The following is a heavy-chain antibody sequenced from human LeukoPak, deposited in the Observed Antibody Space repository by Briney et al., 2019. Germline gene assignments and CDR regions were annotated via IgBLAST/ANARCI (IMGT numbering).Heavy chain of an antibody. CDR1: GFTFSSYA. V-gene: IGHV3-23*01. CDR3: AKLTTYRIAAAGTGFDP. J-gene: IGHJ5*02. CDR2: ISGSGGST. Sequence: PGGSLRLPCAASGFTFSSYAMSWVRQAPGKGLEWVSAISGSGGSTYYADSVKGRFTISRDNSKNTLYLQMNSLRAEDTAVYYCAKLTTYRIAAAGTGFDPWGQGTLVTVSS. D-gene: IGHD6-13*01.